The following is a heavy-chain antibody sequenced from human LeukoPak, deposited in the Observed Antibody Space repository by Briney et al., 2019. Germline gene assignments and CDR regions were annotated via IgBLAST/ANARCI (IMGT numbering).Heavy chain of an antibody. CDR3: ARQAATRYYYYYMDV. CDR1: GFTVSSNY. CDR2: IYSGGST. J-gene: IGHJ6*03. D-gene: IGHD2-15*01. Sequence: GGSLRLSCAASGFTVSSNYMSWVRQAPRKGLEWVSVIYSGGSTYYADSVKGRFTISRDNSKNTLYLQMNSLRAEDTAVYYCARQAATRYYYYYMDVWGKGTTVTVSS. V-gene: IGHV3-53*01.